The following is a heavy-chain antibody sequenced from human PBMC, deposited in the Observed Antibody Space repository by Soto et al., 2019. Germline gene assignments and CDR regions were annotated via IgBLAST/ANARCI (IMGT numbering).Heavy chain of an antibody. J-gene: IGHJ5*02. D-gene: IGHD5-12*01. CDR2: LSGSSDNT. V-gene: IGHV3-23*01. CDR3: AKNGYGSDVLWWFGP. CDR1: GFSFSSYS. Sequence: GGSLRLSCAASGFSFSSYSMSWVRPAPGKGLEWVSALSGSSDNTYYADSVKGRFTISRDNSKNTLYLQMNSLRAEDTAVYYCAKNGYGSDVLWWFGPWGQGTQVNVSS.